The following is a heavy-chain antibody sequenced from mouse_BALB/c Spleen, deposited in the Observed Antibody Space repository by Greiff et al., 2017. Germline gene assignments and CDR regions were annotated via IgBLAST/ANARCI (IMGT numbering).Heavy chain of an antibody. V-gene: IGHV1-54*03. CDR1: GYAFTNYL. CDR3: ARWGLLSYAMDY. D-gene: IGHD2-12*01. J-gene: IGHJ4*01. CDR2: INPGSGGT. Sequence: VMLVESGAELVRPGTSVKVSCKASGYAFTNYLIEWVKQRPGQGLEWIGVINPGSGGTNYNEKFKGKATLTADKSSSTAYMQLSSLTSDDSAVYFCARWGLLSYAMDYWGQGTSVTVSS.